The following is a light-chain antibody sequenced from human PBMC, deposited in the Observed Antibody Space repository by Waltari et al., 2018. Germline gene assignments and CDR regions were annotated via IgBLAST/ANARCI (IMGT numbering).Light chain of an antibody. CDR1: QGISSY. CDR2: KAS. V-gene: IGKV1-9*01. J-gene: IGKJ1*01. CDR3: QQHNSNPWT. Sequence: DIQMTQSPSSLSASVGDRVTITCRASQGISSYLAWYQQKLGKAPKLLIYKASTLQSGVPSRFSGSGSGTDFTLTISSLQSEDFATYYCQQHNSNPWTFGQGTKVEIK.